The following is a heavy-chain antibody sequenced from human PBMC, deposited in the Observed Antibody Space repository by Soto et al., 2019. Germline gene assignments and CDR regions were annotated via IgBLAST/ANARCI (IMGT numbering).Heavy chain of an antibody. V-gene: IGHV3-53*01. CDR2: IYSAGST. Sequence: HPGGSLRLSSAASGLTVSSSYMSWVRQAPGKGLQWVSVIYSAGSTYYANSVKGRFTISRDISTNMVYLQMSSLTDEDTAVYYCAREGYYGPHFDYWGQGTLVTVSS. CDR3: AREGYYGPHFDY. D-gene: IGHD3-10*01. J-gene: IGHJ4*02. CDR1: GLTVSSSY.